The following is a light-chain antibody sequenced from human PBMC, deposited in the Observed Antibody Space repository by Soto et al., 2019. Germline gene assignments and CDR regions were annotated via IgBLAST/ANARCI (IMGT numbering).Light chain of an antibody. V-gene: IGKV3-20*01. CDR1: QSVSSSY. Sequence: EIVLTHSPGTLSLSPGEGATLSCRASQSVSSSYLAWYQQKPGQAPTLLIYGASNRAAGIPDRFSGSGSGTDFTLTISRLEAEDFAVYYCQQYAGPSRTFGQGTQVDIK. J-gene: IGKJ1*01. CDR3: QQYAGPSRT. CDR2: GAS.